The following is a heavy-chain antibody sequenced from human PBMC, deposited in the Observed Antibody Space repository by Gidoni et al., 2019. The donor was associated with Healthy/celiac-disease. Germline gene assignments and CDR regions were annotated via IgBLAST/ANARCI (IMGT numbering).Heavy chain of an antibody. Sequence: EVQLLESGGGLVQPGGSLRLSCAASGFTFSSYAMRWVRQAPGKGLEWVSAISGSGGSTYYADSVKGRFTISRDNSKNTLYLQMNSLRAEDTAVYYCAKDVGSSSTVASIDYWGQGTLVTVSS. D-gene: IGHD6-19*01. V-gene: IGHV3-23*01. CDR1: GFTFSSYA. J-gene: IGHJ4*02. CDR2: ISGSGGST. CDR3: AKDVGSSSTVASIDY.